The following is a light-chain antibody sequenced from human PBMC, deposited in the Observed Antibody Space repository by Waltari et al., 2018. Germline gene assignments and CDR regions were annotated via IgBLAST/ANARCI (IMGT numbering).Light chain of an antibody. CDR3: QQLHTNPLT. V-gene: IGKV1-9*01. Sequence: IQLLQSPSSLSASVDHSVTITCRASQGIAGYLAWYQQTPGKAPNLLIYVSSSLQSGVPSRFSGSGSGTVFTLTISSLQPEDFATYYCQQLHTNPLTFGGGTTVDI. J-gene: IGKJ4*01. CDR2: VSS. CDR1: QGIAGY.